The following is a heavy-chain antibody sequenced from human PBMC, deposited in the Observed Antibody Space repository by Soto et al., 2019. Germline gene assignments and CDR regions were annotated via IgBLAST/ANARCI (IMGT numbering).Heavy chain of an antibody. CDR2: INPNSGGT. Sequence: ASVKVSCKASGYSFTNNDVSWVRQATGQGLEWMGWINPNSGGTNYAQKFQGRVTMTRDTSISTAYMELSRLRSDDTAVYYCARVGFLGYCSGGSCYRPNNWFDPWGQGTLVTVSS. CDR3: ARVGFLGYCSGGSCYRPNNWFDP. D-gene: IGHD2-15*01. V-gene: IGHV1-2*02. CDR1: GYSFTNND. J-gene: IGHJ5*02.